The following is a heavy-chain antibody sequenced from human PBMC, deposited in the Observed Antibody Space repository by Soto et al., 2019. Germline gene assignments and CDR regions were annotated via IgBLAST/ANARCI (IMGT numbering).Heavy chain of an antibody. D-gene: IGHD1-1*01. V-gene: IGHV4-59*03. CDR3: VGEGPPGSADRRLDF. Sequence: QVQLLESGPGLVKPAETLSLTCSVSGGPITSYYWTWVRQPPGKGLEWIGYVSYTGATNYSPSLQSRASIFLDMSKNQFSLRLDYVTAVDTATYFCVGEGPPGSADRRLDFWGQGTQVTVSS. J-gene: IGHJ4*02. CDR2: VSYTGAT. CDR1: GGPITSYY.